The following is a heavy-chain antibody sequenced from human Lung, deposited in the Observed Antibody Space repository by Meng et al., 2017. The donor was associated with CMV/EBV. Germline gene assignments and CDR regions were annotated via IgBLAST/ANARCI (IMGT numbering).Heavy chain of an antibody. J-gene: IGHJ6*02. D-gene: IGHD2-21*01. CDR1: GFTFSGYS. Sequence: GGSLRLXXAASGFTFSGYSMNWVRQAPGKGLEWVSLISSSGTYIYYADSVKGRFTISRDNAQNSLYLQMNSLRAEDTAVYYCARDVSPRSSAYFAIYYFYALDVWGQGXTVTVSS. CDR2: ISSSGTYI. CDR3: ARDVSPRSSAYFAIYYFYALDV. V-gene: IGHV3-21*01.